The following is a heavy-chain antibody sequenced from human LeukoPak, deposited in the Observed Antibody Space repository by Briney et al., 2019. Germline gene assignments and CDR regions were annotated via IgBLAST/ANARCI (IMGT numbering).Heavy chain of an antibody. V-gene: IGHV4-39*07. CDR1: GGSISSSSYY. CDR2: IYYSGST. J-gene: IGHJ4*02. Sequence: SETLSLTCTVSGGSISSSSYYWGWIRQPPGKGLEWIGSIYYSGSTYYNPSLKSRVTISVDTSKNQFSLKLSSLTAADTAVYYCARKRSDYGDSDYFDSWGQGTLVSVSS. D-gene: IGHD4-17*01. CDR3: ARKRSDYGDSDYFDS.